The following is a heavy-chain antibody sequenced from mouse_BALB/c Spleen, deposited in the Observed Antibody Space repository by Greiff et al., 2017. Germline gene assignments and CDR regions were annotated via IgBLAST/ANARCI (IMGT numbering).Heavy chain of an antibody. V-gene: IGHV5-17*02. CDR2: ISSGSSTI. D-gene: IGHD4-1*01. J-gene: IGHJ2*01. CDR3: ARGGNWYYFDY. Sequence: EVKVVESGGGLVQPGGSRKLSCAASGFTFSSFGMHWVRQAPEKGLEWVAYISSGSSTIYYADTVKGRFTISRDNPKNTLFLQMTSLRSEDTAMYYCARGGNWYYFDYWGQGTTLTVSS. CDR1: GFTFSSFG.